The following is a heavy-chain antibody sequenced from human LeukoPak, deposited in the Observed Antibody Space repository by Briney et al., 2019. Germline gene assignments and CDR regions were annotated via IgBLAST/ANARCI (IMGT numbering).Heavy chain of an antibody. CDR2: ISVYNDYT. Sequence: GASVKVSCKASGYTFTSYGITWVRQAPGQGLEWMGWISVYNDYTNYARKFQGRVTMTTDTSTSTAYMELRSLRSDDAAVYYCAIYGGGGGSGRYYSPTYFDYWGQGTLVTVSS. V-gene: IGHV1-18*04. CDR3: AIYGGGGGSGRYYSPTYFDY. J-gene: IGHJ4*02. D-gene: IGHD3-10*01. CDR1: GYTFTSYG.